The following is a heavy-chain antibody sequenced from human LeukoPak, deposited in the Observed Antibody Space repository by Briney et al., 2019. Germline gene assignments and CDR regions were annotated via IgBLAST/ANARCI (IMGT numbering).Heavy chain of an antibody. J-gene: IGHJ4*02. Sequence: GGSLKLSCAASGFTFSGSAMHWVRQASGKGLEWLGRIRSKADSYRTAYAASVKGRFIVSRDDSKNTAYLQMNSLKTEDTAVYYCRAAADLNDYWGQGTLVTVSS. D-gene: IGHD6-13*01. CDR1: GFTFSGSA. V-gene: IGHV3-73*01. CDR3: RAAADLNDY. CDR2: IRSKADSYRT.